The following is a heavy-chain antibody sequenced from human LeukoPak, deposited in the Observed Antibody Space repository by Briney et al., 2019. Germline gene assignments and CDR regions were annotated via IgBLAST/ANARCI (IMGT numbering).Heavy chain of an antibody. J-gene: IGHJ5*02. V-gene: IGHV4-38-2*02. CDR3: TRDSGTTGEVKFDP. CDR2: IYGTGTI. Sequence: SETLSLTCTVSGFSISSGYYWGWIRQPPGKGLEWIGSIYGTGTITYNPSLQSRVTMSVDTSKNEFSLKMSSVTAADTAVYYCTRDSGTTGEVKFDPWGQGTLVAVSS. CDR1: GFSISSGYY. D-gene: IGHD3-10*01.